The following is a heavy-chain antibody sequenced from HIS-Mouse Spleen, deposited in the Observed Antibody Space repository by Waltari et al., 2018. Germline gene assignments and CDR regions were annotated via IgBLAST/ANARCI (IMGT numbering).Heavy chain of an antibody. CDR1: GGSISSSSYY. CDR2: IYYSGGP. Sequence: QLQLQESGPGLVKPLETLSLTCTVSGGSISSSSYYWGWIRQPPGKGLGWIGSIYYSGGPYYNPSVRSQVTISVDTSKNQFSLRLSSVTAADTAMYYCAREIPYSSSWYDWYFDLWGRSTLVTVSS. D-gene: IGHD6-13*01. J-gene: IGHJ2*01. V-gene: IGHV4-39*07. CDR3: AREIPYSSSWYDWYFDL.